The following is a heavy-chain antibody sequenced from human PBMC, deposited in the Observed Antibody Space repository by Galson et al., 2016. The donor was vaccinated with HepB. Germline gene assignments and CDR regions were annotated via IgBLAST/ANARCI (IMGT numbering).Heavy chain of an antibody. CDR1: AGSLSSGDYY. J-gene: IGHJ5*02. CDR3: ARFYYGDYGRFDP. V-gene: IGHV4-30-4*01. Sequence: HVQLQESGPGLVKPSQTLSLTCPVSAGSLSSGDYYWCWIRQPPGKGLGWGGYIIYGGTSYPLASLKSRATMSVDTSNNQFSLKLTSVTAADTAVYYCARFYYGDYGRFDPWGQGTLVTVSS. CDR2: IIYGGTS. D-gene: IGHD4-17*01.